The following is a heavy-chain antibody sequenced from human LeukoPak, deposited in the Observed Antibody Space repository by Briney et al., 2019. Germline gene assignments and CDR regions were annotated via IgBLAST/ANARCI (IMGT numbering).Heavy chain of an antibody. CDR3: ARGRYCTNGVCSGDY. D-gene: IGHD2-8*01. CDR2: ISSSSSYI. CDR1: GFTFSSYS. J-gene: IGHJ4*02. V-gene: IGHV3-21*01. Sequence: GGSLRLSRAASGFTFSSYSMNWVRQAPGKGLEWVSPISSSSSYIYYADSVKGRFTISRDNAKNSLYLQMNSLRAEDTAVYYCARGRYCTNGVCSGDYWGQGTLVTVSS.